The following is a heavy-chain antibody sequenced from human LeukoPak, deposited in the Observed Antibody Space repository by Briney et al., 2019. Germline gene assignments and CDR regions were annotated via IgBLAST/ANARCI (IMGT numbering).Heavy chain of an antibody. Sequence: ASETLSLTCTVSGASISSYYWSWIRQPPGKGLEWIGYIYYSGSTNYNPSLKSRVTISVDTSKNQFSLKLSSVTAADTAVYYCARHPPGYSYGPPRVFDYWGQGTLVTVSS. V-gene: IGHV4-59*08. CDR2: IYYSGST. D-gene: IGHD5-18*01. J-gene: IGHJ4*02. CDR3: ARHPPGYSYGPPRVFDY. CDR1: GASISSYY.